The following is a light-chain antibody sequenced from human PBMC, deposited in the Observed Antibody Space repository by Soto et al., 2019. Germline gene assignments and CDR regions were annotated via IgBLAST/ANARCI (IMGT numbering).Light chain of an antibody. Sequence: EIVLTQSPGTLSLSPGEIATLSCRASESVSSNFLAWYQQKPGQAPRLLLYGASSSAAGIPDRFSGSGSGTDFNLTISRLEPEDFAMYYCQQHGDSPFTFGPGTKVEIK. CDR1: ESVSSNF. CDR3: QQHGDSPFT. V-gene: IGKV3-20*01. J-gene: IGKJ3*01. CDR2: GAS.